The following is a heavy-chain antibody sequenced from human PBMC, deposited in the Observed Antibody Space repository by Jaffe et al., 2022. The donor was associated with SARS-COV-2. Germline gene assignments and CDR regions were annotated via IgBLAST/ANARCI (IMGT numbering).Heavy chain of an antibody. Sequence: EVQLLESGGGLVQPGGSLRLSCAASGFTFSINAMSWVRQAPGKGLEWVSAISDSGGSTYYADSVKGRFTISRDNSKNTLYLQMNSLRAEDTAVYYCAKTSLLGYCSSTSCSLFDYWGQGTLVTVSS. CDR2: ISDSGGST. V-gene: IGHV3-23*01. CDR3: AKTSLLGYCSSTSCSLFDY. D-gene: IGHD2-2*01. CDR1: GFTFSINA. J-gene: IGHJ4*02.